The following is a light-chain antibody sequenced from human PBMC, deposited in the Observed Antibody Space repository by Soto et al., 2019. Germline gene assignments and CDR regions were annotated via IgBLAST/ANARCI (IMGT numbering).Light chain of an antibody. Sequence: EIVLTQSPATLSLSPGERATLSCRASQSVSSYLAWYQQKPGQAPRLLIYDAANRATGIPARFSGSGSGTDFTLTISSLEPEDFAVYYCRQRYNWPLTFGGGTKVEI. CDR2: DAA. V-gene: IGKV3-11*01. CDR1: QSVSSY. CDR3: RQRYNWPLT. J-gene: IGKJ4*01.